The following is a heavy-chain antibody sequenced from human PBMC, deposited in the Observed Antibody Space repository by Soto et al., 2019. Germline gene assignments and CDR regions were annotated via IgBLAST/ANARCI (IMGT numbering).Heavy chain of an antibody. CDR2: ISSRSTYI. J-gene: IGHJ4*02. CDR3: ATSNISAHDY. CDR1: GFTFSSYS. V-gene: IGHV3-21*01. D-gene: IGHD3-22*01. Sequence: GGALRLSCAGSGFTFSSYSMNSVRQAPGQGLEWVSSISSRSTYIYYADSVKGRFTISRDNAKNSLYLQMNSLRAEDTALYYCATSNISAHDYWGQGTLVTVSS.